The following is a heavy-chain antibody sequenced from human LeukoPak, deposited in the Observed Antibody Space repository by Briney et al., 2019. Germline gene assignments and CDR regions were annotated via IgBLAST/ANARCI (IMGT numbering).Heavy chain of an antibody. D-gene: IGHD6-6*01. J-gene: IGHJ4*02. V-gene: IGHV4-59*12. Sequence: PSETLSLTCTVSGGSTSSYYWSWIRQPPGKGLEWVGDIYYSGSTNYNPSLKSRVTISVDTSKNKFSLKLSSVTAEDTAVYYCARDAAENSSWSGYSSSYYWGQGTLVTVSS. CDR1: GGSTSSYY. CDR3: ARDAAENSSWSGYSSSYY. CDR2: IYYSGST.